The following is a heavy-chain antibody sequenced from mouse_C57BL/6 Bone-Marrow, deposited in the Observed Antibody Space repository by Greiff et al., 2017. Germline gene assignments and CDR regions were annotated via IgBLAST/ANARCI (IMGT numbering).Heavy chain of an antibody. J-gene: IGHJ3*01. CDR1: GFTFTDYY. D-gene: IGHD2-1*01. CDR2: IRNKANGYTT. V-gene: IGHV7-3*01. CDR3: ARYKDGNYAWFAY. Sequence: EVKLMESGGGLVQPGGSLSFSCAASGFTFTDYYMSWVRQPPGKALEWLGFIRNKANGYTTEYSASVKGRFTISRDNSQSILYLQMNALRAEDSATYYCARYKDGNYAWFAYGGQGTLVTVSA.